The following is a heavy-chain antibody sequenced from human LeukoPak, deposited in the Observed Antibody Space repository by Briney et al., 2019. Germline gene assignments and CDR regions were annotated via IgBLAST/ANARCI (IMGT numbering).Heavy chain of an antibody. J-gene: IGHJ4*02. D-gene: IGHD3-22*01. V-gene: IGHV3-30*04. Sequence: GGSLRLSCAASGFTFSSYAMHWVRQAPGKGLEWVAVISYDGSNKYYADSVKGRFTISRDNSKNTLYLQMNSLRAEDTAVYYCAKGGGYYYDSSGYYQGANFDYWGQGTLVTVSP. CDR2: ISYDGSNK. CDR3: AKGGGYYYDSSGYYQGANFDY. CDR1: GFTFSSYA.